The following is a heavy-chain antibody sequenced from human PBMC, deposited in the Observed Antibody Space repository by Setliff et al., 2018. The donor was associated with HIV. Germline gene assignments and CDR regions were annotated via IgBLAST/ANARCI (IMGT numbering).Heavy chain of an antibody. D-gene: IGHD2-8*02. Sequence: VRQAPGQELQWMGWSHTYNGNVNYARKFRGRVTMTTDASTNTAFMELSNLRSDDTAIYYCAREFSWSAFYFDSWGQGTQVTVSS. CDR3: AREFSWSAFYFDS. CDR2: SHTYNGNV. J-gene: IGHJ4*02. V-gene: IGHV1-18*01.